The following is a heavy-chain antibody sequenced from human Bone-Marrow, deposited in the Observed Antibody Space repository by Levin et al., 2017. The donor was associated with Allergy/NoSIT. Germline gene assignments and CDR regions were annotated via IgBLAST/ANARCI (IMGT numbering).Heavy chain of an antibody. D-gene: IGHD2-2*01. Sequence: LPGGSLRLSCAASGFTFSNYWMSWVRQAPGKGLEWVATIKEDGSEKYYVDSVRGRLTISRDNAESSLFLQMDSLRAEDTAVYYCARRNRFCSGSTCPNYFDGWGQGTLVTVSS. CDR2: IKEDGSEK. CDR1: GFTFSNYW. V-gene: IGHV3-7*04. J-gene: IGHJ4*02. CDR3: ARRNRFCSGSTCPNYFDG.